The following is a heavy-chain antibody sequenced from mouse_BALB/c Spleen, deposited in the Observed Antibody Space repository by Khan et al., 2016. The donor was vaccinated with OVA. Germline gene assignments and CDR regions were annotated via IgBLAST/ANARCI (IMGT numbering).Heavy chain of an antibody. CDR2: INPSNAST. J-gene: IGHJ2*01. CDR3: ARRGLRWDFDY. V-gene: IGHV1-7*01. D-gene: IGHD1-1*02. Sequence: QVQLQQSGAELAKPGASVKMSCKASGYTFVNYWILWVRQRPGQGLEWIGYINPSNASTENNQNFQDKATLTADKSSSTAYMKLNSLTSEDAAVYYCARRGLRWDFDYWGQGTTLTVSS. CDR1: GYTFVNYW.